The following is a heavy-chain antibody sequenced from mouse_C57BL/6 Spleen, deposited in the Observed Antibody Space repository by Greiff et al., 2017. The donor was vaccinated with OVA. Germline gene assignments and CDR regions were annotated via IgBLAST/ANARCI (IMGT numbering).Heavy chain of an antibody. V-gene: IGHV5-6*02. CDR3: ARRWDYDDYFDY. J-gene: IGHJ2*01. Sequence: EVKLMESGGDLVKPGGSLKLSCAASGFTFSSYGMSWVRQTPDKRLEWVATISSGGSYTYYPDSVKGRFTISRDNAKNTLYLRMISLKSEDTAMYYCARRWDYDDYFDYWGQGTTLTVSS. D-gene: IGHD2-4*01. CDR1: GFTFSSYG. CDR2: ISSGGSYT.